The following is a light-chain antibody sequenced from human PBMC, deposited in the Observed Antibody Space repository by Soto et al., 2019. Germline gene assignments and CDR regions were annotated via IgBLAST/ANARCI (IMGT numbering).Light chain of an antibody. Sequence: QSALTQPASVSGSLGQSITISCIGTSSNIGSYNLVSWYQHQPGKAPKIMIFEGSKRPSGVSNRFSGSRSVNTASLTISGLQAEDEADYYCCSFAGTGTQNVFGTGTKLTVL. V-gene: IGLV2-23*01. CDR2: EGS. CDR3: CSFAGTGTQNV. J-gene: IGLJ1*01. CDR1: SSNIGSYNL.